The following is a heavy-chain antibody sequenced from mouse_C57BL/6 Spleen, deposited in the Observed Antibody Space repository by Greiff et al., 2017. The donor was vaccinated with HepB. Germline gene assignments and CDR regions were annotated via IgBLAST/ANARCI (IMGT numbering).Heavy chain of an antibody. D-gene: IGHD4-1*01. J-gene: IGHJ3*01. CDR3: ARGNWEAWFAY. CDR1: GFTFSSYA. V-gene: IGHV5-4*01. Sequence: LVESGGGLVKPGGSLKLSCAASGFTFSSYAMSWVRQTPEKRLEWVATISDGGSYTYYPDNVKGRFTISRDNAKNNLYLQMSHLKSEDTAMYYCARGNWEAWFAYWGQGTLVTVSA. CDR2: ISDGGSYT.